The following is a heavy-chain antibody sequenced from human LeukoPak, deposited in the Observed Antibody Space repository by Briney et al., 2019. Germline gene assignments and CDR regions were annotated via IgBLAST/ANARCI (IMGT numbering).Heavy chain of an antibody. V-gene: IGHV3-23*01. CDR1: GFTFNSYA. J-gene: IGHJ4*02. Sequence: GGSLRLSCAASGFTFNSYAMSWVRQAAGKGLEWVSIVSGGGGSTDYADSVKGRFTISRDNSKNTLYLQMNSLRAEDTAVYYCAKTRGYSGYDSFDYWGQGTLVTVSS. CDR2: VSGGGGST. D-gene: IGHD5-12*01. CDR3: AKTRGYSGYDSFDY.